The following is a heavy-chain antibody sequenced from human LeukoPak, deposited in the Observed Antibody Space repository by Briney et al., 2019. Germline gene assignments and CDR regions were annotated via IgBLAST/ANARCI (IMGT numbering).Heavy chain of an antibody. CDR1: GGSFSSHY. V-gene: IGHV4-59*11. CDR2: MFDTRRT. D-gene: IGHD5-18*01. Sequence: SETLSLTCTVSGGSFSSHYWSWLRQPPGKGLEWIGYMFDTRRTKANPSLESRVTLSADTSKNQLSLRLTSVTAADTAVYYCATIKRGNIFGYFDFGGQGILVTVSS. J-gene: IGHJ4*02. CDR3: ATIKRGNIFGYFDF.